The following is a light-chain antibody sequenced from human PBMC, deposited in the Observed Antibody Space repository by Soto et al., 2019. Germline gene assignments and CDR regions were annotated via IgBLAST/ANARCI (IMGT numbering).Light chain of an antibody. V-gene: IGKV1-5*01. Sequence: DIQVTQSPSTLAAFLGDRVTISCGARQSIGTWLAWYQQKPGKAPKLLIYDASTLESGVPSRFSGSGSGTEFTLTISSLQPEDVETYYCQQSYSNPQTFGQGTKVDIK. CDR2: DAS. CDR1: QSIGTW. CDR3: QQSYSNPQT. J-gene: IGKJ1*01.